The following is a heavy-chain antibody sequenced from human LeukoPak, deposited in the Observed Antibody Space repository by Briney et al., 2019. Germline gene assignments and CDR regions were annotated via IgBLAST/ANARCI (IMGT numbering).Heavy chain of an antibody. D-gene: IGHD6-13*01. CDR3: ARDLGSSWYSYFDY. CDR2: INPNSGGT. Sequence: ASVKVSCKASGYTFTGYYMHWVRQAPGQGLEGMGWINPNSGGTNYAQKFQGRVTMTRDTSISTAYMELSRLRSDDTAVYYCARDLGSSWYSYFDYWGQGTLVTVSS. CDR1: GYTFTGYY. V-gene: IGHV1-2*02. J-gene: IGHJ4*02.